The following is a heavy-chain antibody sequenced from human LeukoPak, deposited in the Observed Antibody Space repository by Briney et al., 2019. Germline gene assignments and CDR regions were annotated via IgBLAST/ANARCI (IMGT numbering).Heavy chain of an antibody. V-gene: IGHV4-34*01. D-gene: IGHD2-15*01. J-gene: IGHJ3*02. Sequence: PSETLSLTCAVYGGSFSGYYWSWIRQPPGKGREWIGEINHSGSTNYNPSLKSRVTISVDTSKNQFSLKLSSVTAADTAVYYCAGYCSGGSCYSSFDAFDIWGQGTMVTVSS. CDR2: INHSGST. CDR3: AGYCSGGSCYSSFDAFDI. CDR1: GGSFSGYY.